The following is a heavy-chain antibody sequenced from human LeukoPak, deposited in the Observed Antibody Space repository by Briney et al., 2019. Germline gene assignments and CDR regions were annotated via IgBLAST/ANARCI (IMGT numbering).Heavy chain of an antibody. D-gene: IGHD6-6*01. CDR3: AKDLRAARPFDY. CDR2: ISGSGGST. J-gene: IGHJ4*02. V-gene: IGHV3-23*01. CDR1: GFTFSSYA. Sequence: GGSLRLSCAASGFTFSSYAMSWVRQAPGKGLEWVSAISGSGGSTYYADSVKGRFTISRDSSKNTLYPQMNSLRAEDTAVYYCAKDLRAARPFDYWGQGTLVTVSS.